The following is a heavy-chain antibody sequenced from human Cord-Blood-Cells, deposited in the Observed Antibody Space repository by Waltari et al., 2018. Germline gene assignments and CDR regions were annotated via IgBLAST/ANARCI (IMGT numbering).Heavy chain of an antibody. J-gene: IGHJ5*02. D-gene: IGHD3-22*01. Sequence: QVELVQSGAELKKPGASVKVSCKASGYTFTGYDMHWVRQAPGQGLEWMGWINPNRSGTNYAQMFQGWVTMTRDTSISTAYMALSRLRSDDTAVYYCARAANYYDRSGYYYVDWCDPWGQGPLVTVSS. CDR3: ARAANYYDRSGYYYVDWCDP. CDR1: GYTFTGYD. CDR2: INPNRSGT. V-gene: IGHV1-2*04.